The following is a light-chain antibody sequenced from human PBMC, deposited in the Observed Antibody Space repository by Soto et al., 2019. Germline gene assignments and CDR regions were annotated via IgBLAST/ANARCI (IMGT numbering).Light chain of an antibody. CDR2: GAS. Sequence: EIVMTQSPATLSVSPGERATLSCRASQSVSSNLAWYQQKPGQAPRLLIYGASTRATAIPARFSGSGSGTEFTRTISSLQSEDFAVYYCQQYNEWPPYTFGQGTNLEIK. CDR3: QQYNEWPPYT. V-gene: IGKV3-15*01. J-gene: IGKJ2*01. CDR1: QSVSSN.